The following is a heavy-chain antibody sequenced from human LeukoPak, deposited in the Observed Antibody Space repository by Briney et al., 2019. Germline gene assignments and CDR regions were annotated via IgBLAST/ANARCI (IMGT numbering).Heavy chain of an antibody. Sequence: PGGSLRLSCAASGFTFDDYAMHWVRQAPGKGLEWVSGLSWNSGRIGYADSVKGRFTISRDNAKNSLYLQMNSLRAEDMAFYYCAKDITGGVSGWYGGMDYWGQGTQVTVSS. D-gene: IGHD6-19*01. J-gene: IGHJ4*02. CDR2: LSWNSGRI. CDR3: AKDITGGVSGWYGGMDY. CDR1: GFTFDDYA. V-gene: IGHV3-9*03.